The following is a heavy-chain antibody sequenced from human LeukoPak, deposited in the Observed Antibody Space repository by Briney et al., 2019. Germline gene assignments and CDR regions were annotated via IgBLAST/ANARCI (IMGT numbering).Heavy chain of an antibody. J-gene: IGHJ4*02. D-gene: IGHD4-17*01. V-gene: IGHV3-21*01. CDR3: ARGIGDYGFDY. CDR2: ISSSSSYI. CDR1: GFTFSSYS. Sequence: GGSLRLSCAASGFTFSSYSMNWVRQAPGKGLEWVSSISSSSSYIYYADSVKGRFTISRDNAKNSLYLQMNSLRAEDTAVYYCARGIGDYGFDYWGQGTLVTVSS.